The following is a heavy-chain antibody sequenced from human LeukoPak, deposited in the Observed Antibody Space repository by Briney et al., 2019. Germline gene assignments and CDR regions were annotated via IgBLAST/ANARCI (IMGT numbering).Heavy chain of an antibody. J-gene: IGHJ6*02. Sequence: SETLSLTCAVYGGSFSGDYWSWIRQPPGKGLEWIGEINHSGSTNYNPSLKSRVTISVDTSKNQFSLKLSSVTAADTAVYYCARGVGAIFGVNYYYGMDVWGQGTTVTVSS. CDR3: ARGVGAIFGVNYYYGMDV. CDR2: INHSGST. D-gene: IGHD3-3*01. CDR1: GGSFSGDY. V-gene: IGHV4-34*01.